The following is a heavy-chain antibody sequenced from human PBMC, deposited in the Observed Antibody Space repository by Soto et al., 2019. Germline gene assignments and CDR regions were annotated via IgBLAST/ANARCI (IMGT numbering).Heavy chain of an antibody. CDR2: ISGSGGSA. CDR1: GFTFSNYA. J-gene: IGHJ4*02. V-gene: IGHV3-23*01. D-gene: IGHD6-19*01. Sequence: GGSLRLSCAASGFTFSNYAMSWVRQAPGKGLEWVSTISGSGGSAYYADSVKGRFTISRGNSKNTLYLQMNSLRAEDTAVYYCARRTSGWYLDDWGQGTLVTVSS. CDR3: ARRTSGWYLDD.